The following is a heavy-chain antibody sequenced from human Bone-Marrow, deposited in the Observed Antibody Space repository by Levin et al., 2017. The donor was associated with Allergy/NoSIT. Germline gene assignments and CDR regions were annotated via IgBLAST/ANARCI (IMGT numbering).Heavy chain of an antibody. V-gene: IGHV3-23*01. CDR2: ISGSGGNT. CDR3: AKDFSYYDLSTTYYFFYFYYMDV. CDR1: GFTFDNYA. Sequence: GESLKISCAASGFTFDNYAMTWVRQAPGKGLEWVSAISGSGGNTYYADSVKGRFTISRDNSRNTVFLQMNGLRAEDTAVYYCAKDFSYYDLSTTYYFFYFYYMDVWGKGTTVTVSS. J-gene: IGHJ6*03. D-gene: IGHD3-9*01.